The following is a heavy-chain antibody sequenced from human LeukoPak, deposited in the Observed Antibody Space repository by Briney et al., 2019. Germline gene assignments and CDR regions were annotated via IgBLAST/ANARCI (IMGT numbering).Heavy chain of an antibody. D-gene: IGHD2-8*01. CDR3: ARSSYGYCTNGVCYIDWFDP. CDR2: IYYSGST. Sequence: SETLSLTCTVSGGSISSYYWSWIRQPPGKGLEWIGYIYYSGSTNYNPSLKSRVTISVDTSKNQFSLKLSSVTAADTAVYYCARSSYGYCTNGVCYIDWFDPWGQGTLVTVSS. V-gene: IGHV4-59*01. J-gene: IGHJ5*02. CDR1: GGSISSYY.